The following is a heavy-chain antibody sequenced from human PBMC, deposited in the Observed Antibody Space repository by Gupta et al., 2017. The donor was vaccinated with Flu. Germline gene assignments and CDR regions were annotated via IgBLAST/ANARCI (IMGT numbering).Heavy chain of an antibody. D-gene: IGHD2-21*02. CDR3: ARGVGGGGDQTFDY. V-gene: IGHV4-31*02. Sequence: PPPQGKAWEWFGNTNHMGSTYYSPSLKSRLTRSVDTSKNLFSLHRTYRTAADTAVYYGARGVGGGGDQTFDYWGQGTLVTVSS. J-gene: IGHJ4*02. CDR2: TNHMGST.